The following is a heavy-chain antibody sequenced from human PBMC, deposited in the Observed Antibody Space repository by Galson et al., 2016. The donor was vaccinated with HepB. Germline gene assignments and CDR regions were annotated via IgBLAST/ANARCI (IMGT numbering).Heavy chain of an antibody. CDR1: GASTSSYY. V-gene: IGHV4-59*08. D-gene: IGHD5-12*01. CDR3: ARHRGSSGHDYFDK. CDR2: IHHSGST. Sequence: SETLSLTCIVSGASTSSYYWSWIRQPPGKGLEWIGYIHHSGSTNSSPDTNSSPSLKSRVTISAGTSKNHFSLNLRSVTAADTAVYYCARHRGSSGHDYFDKWGQGTLVTVSS. J-gene: IGHJ4*02.